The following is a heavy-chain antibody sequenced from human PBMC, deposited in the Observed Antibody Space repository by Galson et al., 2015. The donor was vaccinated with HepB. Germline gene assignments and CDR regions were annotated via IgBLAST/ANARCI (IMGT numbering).Heavy chain of an antibody. V-gene: IGHV3-11*03. J-gene: IGHJ4*02. Sequence: SLRLSCAASGFDFSDFYMSWIRQTPGKGLEWISYISTTSRYINHADSVTGRFTISRDNAKNSLYLQMDSLRAEDTAVYYCGRLGRYYDTSGGPDYWGQGTLVTVSS. CDR3: GRLGRYYDTSGGPDY. D-gene: IGHD3-22*01. CDR1: GFDFSDFY. CDR2: ISTTSRYI.